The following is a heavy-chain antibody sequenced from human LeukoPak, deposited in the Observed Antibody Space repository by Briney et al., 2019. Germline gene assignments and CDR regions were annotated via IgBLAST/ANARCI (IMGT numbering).Heavy chain of an antibody. CDR3: AKYEGGTMDDY. CDR2: INYRGST. D-gene: IGHD2/OR15-2a*01. Sequence: PSETLSLTCFVSGGPISTSTYYWGWLRQPPGKRLEWIGSINYRGSTFYNPSLKSRVTISVDTSKNQFSLELTSATAADTAVYYCAKYEGGTMDDYWGQGTLVTVSS. J-gene: IGHJ4*02. CDR1: GGPISTSTYY. V-gene: IGHV4-39*07.